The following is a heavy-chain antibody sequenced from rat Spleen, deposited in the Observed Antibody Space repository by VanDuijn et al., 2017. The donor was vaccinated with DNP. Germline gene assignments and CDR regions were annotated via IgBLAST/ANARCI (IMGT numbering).Heavy chain of an antibody. V-gene: IGHV5-7*01. D-gene: IGHD1-6*01. CDR3: AARAPGDYYYGGYFDY. CDR1: GFTFSDYA. Sequence: EVQLVESGGGLVQPGGSLKLSCAASGFTFSDYAMAWVRQSPKKGLEWVATIIYDGSSTYYRDSVKGRFTISRDISKSTLYLQMDSLRSEDTATYYCAARAPGDYYYGGYFDYWGQGVMVTVSS. CDR2: IIYDGSST. J-gene: IGHJ2*01.